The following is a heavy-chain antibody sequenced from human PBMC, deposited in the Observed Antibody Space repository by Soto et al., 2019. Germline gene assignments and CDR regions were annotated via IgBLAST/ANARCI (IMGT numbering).Heavy chain of an antibody. CDR2: ISSSSRTT. CDR1: GFTFSDYY. Sequence: GGSLRLSCAASGFTFSDYYMSWIRQAPGKGLDWVAYISSSSRTTKYGDSVKGRFTISRDNAKNSLFLQMDSLRGEDTAVYYCARDVYRYSSSSPEDVWGQGTTVTVSS. V-gene: IGHV3-11*06. J-gene: IGHJ6*02. D-gene: IGHD6-6*01. CDR3: ARDVYRYSSSSPEDV.